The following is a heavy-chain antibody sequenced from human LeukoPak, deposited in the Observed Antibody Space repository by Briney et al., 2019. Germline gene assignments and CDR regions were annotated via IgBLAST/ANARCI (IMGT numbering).Heavy chain of an antibody. J-gene: IGHJ6*03. V-gene: IGHV4-34*01. CDR2: INHSGST. CDR1: GGSFSGYY. D-gene: IGHD3-10*01. CDR3: ARDTYYYGSGHYYYMDV. Sequence: SETLSLTCAVYGGSFSGYYWSWIRQPPGKRLEWIGEINHSGSTNYNPSLKSRVTISVDTSKNQFSLKLSSVTAADTAVYYCARDTYYYGSGHYYYMDVWGKGTTVTVSS.